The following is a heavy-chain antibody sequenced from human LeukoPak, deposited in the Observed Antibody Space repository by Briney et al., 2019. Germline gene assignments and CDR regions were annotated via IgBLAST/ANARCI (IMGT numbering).Heavy chain of an antibody. CDR1: GFTFDDYG. J-gene: IGHJ6*03. CDR2: INWNGGST. Sequence: GGSLRLSCAASGFTFDDYGMSWVRQAPGKGLEWVSGINWNGGSTGYADSVKGRFTISRDNAKNSLYLQMNSLRAEDTAVYYCARVRGFYYYYYMDVWGKGTTVTISS. V-gene: IGHV3-20*04. CDR3: ARVRGFYYYYYMDV.